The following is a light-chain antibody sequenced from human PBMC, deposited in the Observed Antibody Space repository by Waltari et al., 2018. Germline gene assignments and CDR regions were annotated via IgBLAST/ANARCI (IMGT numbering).Light chain of an antibody. CDR1: SGAATSGNY. CDR3: LLYDGSDQV. Sequence: QTVVTQAPSLTASPGGAVPPTCASRSGAATSGNYPNWIHQKPGHVPRGRIHSTTNRHPWTPARCSGSLLGGKAALTLSGVQPEDETEYYCLLYDGSDQVFGGGTKLTVL. CDR2: STT. J-gene: IGLJ3*02. V-gene: IGLV7-43*01.